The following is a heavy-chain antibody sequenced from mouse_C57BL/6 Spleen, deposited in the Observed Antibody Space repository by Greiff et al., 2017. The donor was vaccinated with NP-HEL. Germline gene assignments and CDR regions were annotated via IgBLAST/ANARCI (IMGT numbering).Heavy chain of an antibody. J-gene: IGHJ1*03. CDR2: IDPSDSYT. Sequence: VQLQQPGAELVMPGASVKLSCKASGYTFTSYWMHWVKQRPGQGLEWIGEIDPSDSYTNYNQKFKGKSTLTVDKSSSTAYMQLSSLTSEDSAVYYCARSYYYGSRGYFDVWGTGTTVTVSS. V-gene: IGHV1-69*01. D-gene: IGHD1-1*01. CDR3: ARSYYYGSRGYFDV. CDR1: GYTFTSYW.